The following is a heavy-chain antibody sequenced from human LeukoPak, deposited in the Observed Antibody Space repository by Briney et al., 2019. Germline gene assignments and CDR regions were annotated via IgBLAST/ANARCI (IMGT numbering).Heavy chain of an antibody. CDR1: GYTFTSYG. Sequence: ASVKVSCKAPGYTFTSYGIGWVRQAPGQGLEWMGWISTYNGNTNTAQNLQGRVTMTTDTSTTTAYMELRSLTSDDTAVYYCARDRAVSGSQNYWGQGTLVTVSS. V-gene: IGHV1-18*01. J-gene: IGHJ4*02. CDR3: ARDRAVSGSQNY. D-gene: IGHD1-26*01. CDR2: ISTYNGNT.